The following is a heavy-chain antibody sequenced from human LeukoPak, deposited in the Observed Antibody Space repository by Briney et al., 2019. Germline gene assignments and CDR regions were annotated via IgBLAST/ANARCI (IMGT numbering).Heavy chain of an antibody. CDR3: ASYEYSGYRTFDY. CDR1: GYTFTGYY. CDR2: IIPIFGTA. D-gene: IGHD5-12*01. V-gene: IGHV1-69*06. Sequence: SVKVSCKASGYTFTGYYMHWVRQAPGQGLEWMGGIIPIFGTANYAQKFQGRVTITADKSTSTAYMELSSLRSEDTAVYYCASYEYSGYRTFDYWGQGTLVTVSS. J-gene: IGHJ4*02.